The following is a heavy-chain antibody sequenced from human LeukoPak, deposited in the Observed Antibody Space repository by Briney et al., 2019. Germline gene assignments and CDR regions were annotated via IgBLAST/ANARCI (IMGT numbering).Heavy chain of an antibody. CDR3: ARVTRWAGLDF. J-gene: IGHJ4*02. CDR1: GGSISSGDKY. CDR2: IYYSGST. V-gene: IGHV4-30-4*01. D-gene: IGHD2-21*02. Sequence: SKTLSLTCNVSGGSISSGDKYWSWIRQPPGKGLEWIGYIYYSGSTYYNPSLKSRLTISVDTSENQFSLHLTSVTAADTAVYFCARVTRWAGLDFWGQGTLVTVSS.